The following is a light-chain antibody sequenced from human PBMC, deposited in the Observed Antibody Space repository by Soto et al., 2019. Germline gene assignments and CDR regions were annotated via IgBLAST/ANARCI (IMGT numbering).Light chain of an antibody. CDR3: SSYTGGNPSYV. Sequence: LTHPPSASGSPGQSVTISCTGTSSDVGGYDYVSWYQQHPGKAPKLMIYEVTIRPSGVSDRFSGSKSGNTASLTVSGLQAEDEADYYCSSYTGGNPSYVFGTGTKV. J-gene: IGLJ1*01. V-gene: IGLV2-8*01. CDR1: SSDVGGYDY. CDR2: EVT.